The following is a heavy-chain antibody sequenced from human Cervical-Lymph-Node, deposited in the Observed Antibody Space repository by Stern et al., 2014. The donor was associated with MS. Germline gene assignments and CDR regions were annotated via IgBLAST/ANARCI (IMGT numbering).Heavy chain of an antibody. D-gene: IGHD1-26*01. Sequence: VQLVESGPGLVKPSQTLSLTCTVSGGSISSSGYYWSWIRQPADKGLEWIGRIHDSGSTYYNPSPKIRATISMDPAKNQFSLKLPSVTAADTAVYYCATTRWDLFTWNWFDPWGQGTLVTVSS. CDR3: ATTRWDLFTWNWFDP. V-gene: IGHV4-61*02. J-gene: IGHJ5*02. CDR1: GGSISSSGYY. CDR2: IHDSGST.